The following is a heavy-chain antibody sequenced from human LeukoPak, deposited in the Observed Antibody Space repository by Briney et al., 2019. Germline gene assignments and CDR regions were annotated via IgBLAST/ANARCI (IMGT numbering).Heavy chain of an antibody. CDR3: ARDNYFDSAAYTDY. CDR1: GGSFSGYY. CDR2: INHSGST. D-gene: IGHD3-22*01. V-gene: IGHV4-34*01. J-gene: IGHJ4*02. Sequence: SETLSLTCAVYGGSFSGYYWSWIRQPPGKGLGWIGEINHSGSTNYNPSLKSRVTISVDTSKNQFSLKLRSVTAADTAVYYCARDNYFDSAAYTDYWGQGTLVTVSS.